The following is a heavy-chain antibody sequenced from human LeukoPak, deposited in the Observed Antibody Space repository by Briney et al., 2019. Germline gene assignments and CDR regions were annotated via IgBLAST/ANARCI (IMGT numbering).Heavy chain of an antibody. CDR1: GGSISSYY. V-gene: IGHV4-59*01. D-gene: IGHD5-24*01. CDR3: ARVRDGYNTYPFDY. Sequence: SETLSLTCTVSGGSISSYYWHWIRQPPGKGLEWIGYIYYSGSTNYNPSLKSRVTISVDTSKKQFSLKLSSVTAADTAVYYCARVRDGYNTYPFDYWGQGTLVTVSS. J-gene: IGHJ4*02. CDR2: IYYSGST.